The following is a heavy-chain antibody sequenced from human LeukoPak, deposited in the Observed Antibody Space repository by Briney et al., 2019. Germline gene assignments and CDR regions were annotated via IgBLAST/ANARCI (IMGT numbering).Heavy chain of an antibody. Sequence: GGSLRLSCAASGFSVSSNYVNWVRQAPGNGLEWVSAIYRGGSTYYADSVRGRFTISRDSSKNTLYLQMNSLRDEDTAVYYCARGSYGSGNYYIGDAFDLWGQGTMVTVSS. CDR3: ARGSYGSGNYYIGDAFDL. CDR1: GFSVSSNY. V-gene: IGHV3-53*01. D-gene: IGHD3-10*01. J-gene: IGHJ3*01. CDR2: IYRGGST.